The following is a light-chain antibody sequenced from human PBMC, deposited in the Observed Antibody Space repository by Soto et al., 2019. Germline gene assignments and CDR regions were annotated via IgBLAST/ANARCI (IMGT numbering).Light chain of an antibody. CDR1: QSVNSNY. CDR3: QQYDRSPLT. CDR2: AAS. J-gene: IGKJ1*01. V-gene: IGKV3-20*01. Sequence: EIVLTQSPGTLSLSPGEGATLSCRASQSVNSNYLAWYQQKPGQAPSLLIYAASSRAPGIPDRFSGSGSGTDFTLTISRLEPEDFAVYYCQQYDRSPLTFGQGTKVELK.